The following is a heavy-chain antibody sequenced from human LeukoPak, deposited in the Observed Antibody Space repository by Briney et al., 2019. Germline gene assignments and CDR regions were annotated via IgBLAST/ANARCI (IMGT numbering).Heavy chain of an antibody. Sequence: GGSLRLSCAASGFTFSSYAMSWVRQAPGKGLEWVSAISGSGGSTYYADSGKGRFTISRDNSKNTLYLQMNSLRAEDTAVYYCAKVKWLQSEYFDYWGQGTLVTVSS. CDR2: ISGSGGST. CDR1: GFTFSSYA. J-gene: IGHJ4*02. V-gene: IGHV3-23*01. D-gene: IGHD5-24*01. CDR3: AKVKWLQSEYFDY.